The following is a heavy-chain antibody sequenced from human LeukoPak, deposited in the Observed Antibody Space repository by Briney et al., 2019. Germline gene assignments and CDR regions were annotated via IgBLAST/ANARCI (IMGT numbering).Heavy chain of an antibody. CDR3: AKGFRTDGTCYSSLDY. CDR2: ICGSSDNT. Sequence: GGSLRPSCAASGFTFSRFAMSWVRQAPGKGLEWVSTICGSSDNTYNADSVRGRFTISRDNSKNTLYLQMHSLRDEDTAIYYCAKGFRTDGTCYSSLDYWGQGTLVTVSS. CDR1: GFTFSRFA. V-gene: IGHV3-23*01. D-gene: IGHD2-15*01. J-gene: IGHJ4*02.